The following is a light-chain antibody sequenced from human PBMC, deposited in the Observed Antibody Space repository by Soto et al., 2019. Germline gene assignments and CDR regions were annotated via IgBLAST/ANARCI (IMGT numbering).Light chain of an antibody. V-gene: IGLV1-51*01. Sequence: QSVLTQPPSVSAAAGQKVTISCSGSSSNIGNNYVSWYQQFPGSAPKLLINDSNKRPSGIPDRFSGSKSGTSATLGITGLQTGDEADYYCATWDSSLSGGVFGGETKLTVL. CDR1: SSNIGNNY. J-gene: IGLJ3*02. CDR2: DSN. CDR3: ATWDSSLSGGV.